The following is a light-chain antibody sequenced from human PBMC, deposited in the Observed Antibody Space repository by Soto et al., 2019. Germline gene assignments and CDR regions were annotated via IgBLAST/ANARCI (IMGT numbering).Light chain of an antibody. J-gene: IGKJ2*01. CDR1: QGINTY. V-gene: IGKV1-39*01. CDR2: GAS. Sequence: IQMTQSPSSLSASIGDSVTITCRASQGINTYLNWYQQKPGKAPRLLIYGASSLQSGVPLRFSCSGSGTDFFLTIGSLQPEDFATYSCQQSYRTPYTFGQGTKLEIK. CDR3: QQSYRTPYT.